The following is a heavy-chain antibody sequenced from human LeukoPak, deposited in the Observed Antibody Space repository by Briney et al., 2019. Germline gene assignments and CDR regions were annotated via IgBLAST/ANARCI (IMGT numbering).Heavy chain of an antibody. J-gene: IGHJ3*02. D-gene: IGHD2-21*02. CDR2: ISHDGSNK. V-gene: IGHV3-30*03. Sequence: PGGSLRLSCAASGFTFSSYGMHWVRQAPGKGPEWVAVISHDGSNKYYADSVKGRFTISRDNSKNTLYLEMNSLRAEDTAVYYCTSHTGTGDAFRPFHIWGQGTMVTVSS. CDR1: GFTFSSYG. CDR3: TSHTGTGDAFRPFHI.